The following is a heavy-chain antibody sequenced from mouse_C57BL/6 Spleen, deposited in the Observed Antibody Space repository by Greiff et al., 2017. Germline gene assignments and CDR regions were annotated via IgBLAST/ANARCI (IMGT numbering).Heavy chain of an antibody. CDR2: INPSSGYT. Sequence: QVQLKESGAELAKPGASVKLSCKASGYTFTSYWMHWVKQRPGQGLEWIGYINPSSGYTKYNQKFKDKATLTADKSSSTAYMQLSSLTYEDSAVXYCARSCDNDDGFAVGGQGTLVTVSA. D-gene: IGHD2-4*01. J-gene: IGHJ3*01. V-gene: IGHV1-7*01. CDR3: ARSCDNDDGFAV. CDR1: GYTFTSYW.